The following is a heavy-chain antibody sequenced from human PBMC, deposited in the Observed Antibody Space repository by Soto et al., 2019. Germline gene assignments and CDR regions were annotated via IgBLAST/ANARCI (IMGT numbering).Heavy chain of an antibody. D-gene: IGHD3-10*01. CDR3: ASRGVAMRGWFDP. CDR1: GYSISSGYY. Sequence: PSETLSLTCAVSGYSISSGYYWGWIRQPPGKGLEWIGSIYHSGSTYYNPSLKSRVTISVDTSKNQFSLKLSSVTAADTAVYYCASRGVAMRGWFDPWGQGTRVTVSS. CDR2: IYHSGST. J-gene: IGHJ5*02. V-gene: IGHV4-38-2*01.